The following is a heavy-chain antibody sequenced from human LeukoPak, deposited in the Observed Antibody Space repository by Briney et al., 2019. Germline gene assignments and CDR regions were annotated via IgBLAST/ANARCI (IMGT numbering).Heavy chain of an antibody. CDR1: GFTFSNAW. J-gene: IGHJ6*03. CDR3: TTVSQLLLDALDYYYMDV. D-gene: IGHD2-2*01. V-gene: IGHV3-15*01. CDR2: IKSKTDGGTT. Sequence: GGSLRLSCAASGFTFSNAWMSWVRQAPGKGLEWVGRIKSKTDGGTTDYAAPVKGRFTISRDDSKNTLYLQMNSLKTEDTAVYYCTTVSQLLLDALDYYYMDVWGKGTTVTVSS.